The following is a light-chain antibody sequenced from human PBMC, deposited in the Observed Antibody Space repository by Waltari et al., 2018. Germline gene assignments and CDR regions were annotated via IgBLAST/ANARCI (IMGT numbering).Light chain of an antibody. CDR1: GEYSAYP. J-gene: IGLJ3*02. Sequence: LVLTQSPSASPSLGASVKLTCRLPGEYSAYPLPWHPNQPLKGPRYLMTVNSDGSHKKGDGISERFSGSSSDLDRYLIISRLQSDDEADYFCQTWGTGIQVFGSGTKLTVL. CDR2: VNSDGSH. CDR3: QTWGTGIQV. V-gene: IGLV4-69*01.